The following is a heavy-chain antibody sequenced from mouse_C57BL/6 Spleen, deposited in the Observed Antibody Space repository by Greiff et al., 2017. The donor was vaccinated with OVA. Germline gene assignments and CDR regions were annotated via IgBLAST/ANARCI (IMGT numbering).Heavy chain of an antibody. J-gene: IGHJ2*01. CDR2: IDPETGGT. D-gene: IGHD1-1*01. Sequence: QVHVKQSGAELVRPGASVTLSCKASGYTFTDYEMHWVKQTPVHGLEWIGAIDPETGGTAYNQKFKGQAIMTADKSSSTAYMELRSLTSEDSAVYYCTRRTTGVATEYFDDWGQGTTLTVSS. V-gene: IGHV1-15*01. CDR1: GYTFTDYE. CDR3: TRRTTGVATEYFDD.